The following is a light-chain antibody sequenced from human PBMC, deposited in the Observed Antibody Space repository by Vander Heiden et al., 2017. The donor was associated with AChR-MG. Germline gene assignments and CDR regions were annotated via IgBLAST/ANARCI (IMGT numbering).Light chain of an antibody. V-gene: IGKV1-39*01. CDR1: QSISSY. J-gene: IGKJ1*01. CDR3: QQGDNSPRT. CDR2: AIS. Sequence: DIQMTQSPSSLSASVGDRVTITCRASQSISSYLNWYQQKPGKAPSLLIYAISNLQSGVPSRFSGSGSGTDFTLTIISLQPEDFATYYCQQGDNSPRTFGQGTKVEIK.